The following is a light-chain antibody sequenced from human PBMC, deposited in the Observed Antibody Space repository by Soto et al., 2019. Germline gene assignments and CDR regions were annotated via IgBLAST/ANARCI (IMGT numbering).Light chain of an antibody. CDR2: GAS. CDR3: QQSYRSPYT. J-gene: IGKJ2*01. Sequence: IQMTQSPSSLSASVGDSVTVTCRASQSINIYLNWYQQKPGKAPTLLIYGASSLQSGVPSRFTGGGSRTDFTLTISSLQPEDFATYYCQQSYRSPYTFCQGTKLEIK. CDR1: QSINIY. V-gene: IGKV1-39*01.